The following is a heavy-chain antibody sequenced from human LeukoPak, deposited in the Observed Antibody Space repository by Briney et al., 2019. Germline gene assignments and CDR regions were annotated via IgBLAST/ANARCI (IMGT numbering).Heavy chain of an antibody. CDR1: GGSISSYY. CDR3: ARHTGGYSYGLLDY. V-gene: IGHV4-59*08. CDR2: IYYSGST. J-gene: IGHJ4*02. D-gene: IGHD5-18*01. Sequence: SETLSLTCTVSGGSISSYYWSWIRQPPGKGLEWIGYIYYSGSTNYNPSLKSRVTISVDTSKNQFSLKLSSVTAADTAVYYCARHTGGYSYGLLDYWGQGTLVTVSS.